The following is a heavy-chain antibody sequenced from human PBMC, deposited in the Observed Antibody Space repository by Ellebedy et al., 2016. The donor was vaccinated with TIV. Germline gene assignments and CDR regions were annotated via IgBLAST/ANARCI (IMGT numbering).Heavy chain of an antibody. D-gene: IGHD6-25*01. J-gene: IGHJ4*02. Sequence: MPSETLSLTCTVSGASFSSRSYYWGWIRQPPGKGLEWIGNIYYSGSTYYSPSLKSRVTISVDTSKNQFSLKLSSVTAADTAVYYCARLQSSAWLYFDYWGQGTLVTVSS. V-gene: IGHV4-39*07. CDR3: ARLQSSAWLYFDY. CDR2: IYYSGST. CDR1: GASFSSRSYY.